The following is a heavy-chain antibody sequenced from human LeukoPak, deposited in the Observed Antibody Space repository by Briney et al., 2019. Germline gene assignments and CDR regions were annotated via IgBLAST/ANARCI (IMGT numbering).Heavy chain of an antibody. V-gene: IGHV4-38-2*02. CDR2: IYHSGDT. J-gene: IGHJ4*02. Sequence: SETLSLTCTVSGYPISTGFYWGWIRQPPGKGLEWIGSIYHSGDTYYNPSLNSRVTISVDTSKNQFSLKVRSVTAADTAVYYCARDLAVAGTGYDYWGQGTLVTVSS. CDR3: ARDLAVAGTGYDY. D-gene: IGHD6-19*01. CDR1: GYPISTGFY.